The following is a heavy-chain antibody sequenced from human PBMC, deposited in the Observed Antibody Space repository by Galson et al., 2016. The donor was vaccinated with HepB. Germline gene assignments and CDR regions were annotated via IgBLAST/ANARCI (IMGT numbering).Heavy chain of an antibody. V-gene: IGHV3-21*01. CDR1: GYAFRNYI. J-gene: IGHJ4*02. Sequence: SLRLSCAASGYAFRNYIMNWVRQSPGKGLEWVTSISSSGRSIYYADSVKGRFTISRDNTKDSLYLQMNSPRADDTAVYYCARAPTMITFGGLIVGDLDYWGQGTLVTVSS. D-gene: IGHD3-16*02. CDR2: ISSSGRSI. CDR3: ARAPTMITFGGLIVGDLDY.